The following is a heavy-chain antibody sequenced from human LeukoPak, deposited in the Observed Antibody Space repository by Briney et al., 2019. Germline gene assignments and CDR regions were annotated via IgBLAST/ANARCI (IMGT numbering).Heavy chain of an antibody. CDR1: GFTFDDYA. CDR3: ARSSTLDV. D-gene: IGHD3-3*02. J-gene: IGHJ6*02. CDR2: LSWNSANI. Sequence: GGSLRLSCAASGFTFDDYAMHWVRQAPGKGLEWVSGLSWNSANIGYVDSVRGRFTISRDNAKNSLYLHMNSLRAEDTAVYYCARSSTLDVWGQGTTVTVSS. V-gene: IGHV3-9*01.